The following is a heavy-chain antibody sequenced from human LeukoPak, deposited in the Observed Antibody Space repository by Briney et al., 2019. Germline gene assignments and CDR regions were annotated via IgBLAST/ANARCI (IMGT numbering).Heavy chain of an antibody. CDR3: ASPYYYDSSGYTPYYYYYYMDV. CDR1: GGTLSSYA. Sequence: VASVKVSCKASGGTLSSYAISWVRQAPGQGLEWMGGIIPIFGTANYAQKFQGRVTITTDESTSTAYMELSSLRSEDTAVYYCASPYYYDSSGYTPYYYYYYMDVWGKGTTVTVSS. V-gene: IGHV1-69*05. D-gene: IGHD3-22*01. J-gene: IGHJ6*03. CDR2: IIPIFGTA.